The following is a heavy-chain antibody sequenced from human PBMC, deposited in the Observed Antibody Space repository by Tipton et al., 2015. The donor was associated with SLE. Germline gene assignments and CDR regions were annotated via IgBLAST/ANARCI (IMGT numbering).Heavy chain of an antibody. CDR3: ARALSSGWYYY. D-gene: IGHD6-19*01. J-gene: IGHJ4*02. Sequence: TLSLTCVVSGASISSSNWWSWVRQPPGKGLEWIGEIYHNGNTNYNPSLKSRVTMSVDKSKKQFSLKLTSVTAADTAVYYCARALSSGWYYYWGQGTLVTVSS. V-gene: IGHV4-4*02. CDR2: IYHNGNT. CDR1: GASISSSNW.